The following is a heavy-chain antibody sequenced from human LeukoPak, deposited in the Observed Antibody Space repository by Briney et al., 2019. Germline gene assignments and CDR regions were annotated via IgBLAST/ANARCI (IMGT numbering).Heavy chain of an antibody. CDR1: GGSISSGSYY. D-gene: IGHD2-21*02. Sequence: SETLSLTCTVSGGSISSGSYYWSWIRQPAGKGLEWIGYIYYSGSTNYNPSLKSRVTISVDTSKNQFSLKLSSVTAADTAVYYCARERGYADCGGDCYWSYGSWFDPWGQGTLVTVSS. J-gene: IGHJ5*02. CDR2: IYYSGST. CDR3: ARERGYADCGGDCYWSYGSWFDP. V-gene: IGHV4-61*10.